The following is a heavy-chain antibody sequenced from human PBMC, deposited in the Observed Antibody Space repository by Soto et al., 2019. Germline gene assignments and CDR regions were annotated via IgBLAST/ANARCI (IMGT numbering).Heavy chain of an antibody. Sequence: QVELQESGPGLVKPSGTLSLTCAVSGGSVSSTYWRSWVRQPPGKGLEWIGEIYHSGSANYNPSLKSRVTISVDNSKNQFSLNLNSVTAADTAVYYCARYNAASGTYYFDYWGQGTLVTVSS. CDR2: IYHSGSA. CDR3: ARYNAASGTYYFDY. CDR1: GGSVSSTYW. J-gene: IGHJ4*02. D-gene: IGHD6-13*01. V-gene: IGHV4-4*02.